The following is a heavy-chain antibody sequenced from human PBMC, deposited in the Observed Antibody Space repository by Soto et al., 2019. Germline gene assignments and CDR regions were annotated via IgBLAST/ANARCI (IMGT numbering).Heavy chain of an antibody. CDR1: GGTFSSYA. J-gene: IGHJ2*01. D-gene: IGHD5-18*01. CDR3: ARERVDTAMVTGWYFDL. CDR2: IIPIFGTA. Sequence: QVQLVQSGAEVKKPGSSVKVSCKASGGTFSSYAISWVRQAPGQGLEWMGGIIPIFGTANYAQKFQGRVKITADESTSTADRELGSLRCEDTAVYYCARERVDTAMVTGWYFDLWGRGTLVTVSS. V-gene: IGHV1-69*12.